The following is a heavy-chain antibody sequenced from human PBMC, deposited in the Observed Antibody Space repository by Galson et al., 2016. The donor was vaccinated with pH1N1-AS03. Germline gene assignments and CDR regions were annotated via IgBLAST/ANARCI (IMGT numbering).Heavy chain of an antibody. CDR2: IYSGGTT. CDR3: VRDFRWGGNSGY. D-gene: IGHD4-23*01. CDR1: GFTVSSSH. Sequence: SLRLSCAASGFTVSSSHMNWVRQAPGKGLEWVSIIYSGGTTYYADSVKGRFIVSRDNSKNTLYLQMSSLRAEDTAVYYCVRDFRWGGNSGYWGQGTLVTVSS. V-gene: IGHV3-66*01. J-gene: IGHJ4*02.